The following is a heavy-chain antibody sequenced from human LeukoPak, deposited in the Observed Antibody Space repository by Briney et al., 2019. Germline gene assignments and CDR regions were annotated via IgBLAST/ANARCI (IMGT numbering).Heavy chain of an antibody. J-gene: IGHJ4*02. CDR1: GGSISSSSYY. D-gene: IGHD6-13*01. Sequence: SETLSLTCTVPGGSISSSSYYWGWIRQPPGKGLESIGNIYYGGSTFYSPSLKSRVTMSVDTSKNQFSLKLSSVTAADTAVYYCARPQTGIAAAGTVYYFDYWGQGTLVTVSS. V-gene: IGHV4-39*01. CDR3: ARPQTGIAAAGTVYYFDY. CDR2: IYYGGST.